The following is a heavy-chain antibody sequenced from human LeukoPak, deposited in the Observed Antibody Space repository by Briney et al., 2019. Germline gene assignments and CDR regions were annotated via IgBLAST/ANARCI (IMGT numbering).Heavy chain of an antibody. CDR1: GGSISSSSYY. D-gene: IGHD1-14*01. J-gene: IGHJ4*02. V-gene: IGHV4-39*01. CDR2: IYYSGST. CDR3: ARLSFGIGFDY. Sequence: SETLSLTCNVSGGSISSSSYYWGWIRQPPGKGLEWIGSIYYSGSTYYNPSLKSRVTISVDTSKNQFSLKLSSVTAADTAVYYCARLSFGIGFDYWGQGTLVTVSS.